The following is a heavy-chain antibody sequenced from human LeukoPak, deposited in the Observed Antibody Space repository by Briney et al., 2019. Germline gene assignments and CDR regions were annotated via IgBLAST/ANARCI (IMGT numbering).Heavy chain of an antibody. J-gene: IGHJ3*02. Sequence: SETLSLTCAVYGGSFSGYYWSWIRQPPGKGLEWIGEINHSGSTNYNPSLKSRVTISVDTSKNQFSLKLSPVTAADTAVYYCARDPPYYDFWSGPLRGAFDIWGQGTMVTVSS. CDR2: INHSGST. D-gene: IGHD3-3*01. V-gene: IGHV4-34*01. CDR3: ARDPPYYDFWSGPLRGAFDI. CDR1: GGSFSGYY.